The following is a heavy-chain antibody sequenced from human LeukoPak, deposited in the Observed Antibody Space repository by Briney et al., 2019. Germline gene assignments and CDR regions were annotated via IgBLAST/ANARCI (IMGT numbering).Heavy chain of an antibody. Sequence: PSETLSLTCTVPGGSISSYYWSWIRQTPGKGLEWIGYIFYSGSTYYYPTHKSRVTISVDTSKNQFSLKLSSVTAADTAVYYCARYVGYCSGGSCYSENWFDPWGQGTLVTVSS. V-gene: IGHV4-59*01. CDR3: ARYVGYCSGGSCYSENWFDP. D-gene: IGHD2-15*01. J-gene: IGHJ5*02. CDR2: IFYSGST. CDR1: GGSISSYY.